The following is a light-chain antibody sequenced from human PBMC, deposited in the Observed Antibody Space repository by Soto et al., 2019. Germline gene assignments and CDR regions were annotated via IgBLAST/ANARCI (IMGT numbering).Light chain of an antibody. CDR3: QQRSDWWT. J-gene: IGKJ1*01. V-gene: IGKV3-11*01. Sequence: ENVVTQSPATPSFSPGEKTTPPSTASQSVSSYLAWYQQKPGQAPRLLIYDASNRATGIPARFSGSGSGTDFTLTISSLEPEDFAVYYCQQRSDWWTFGQGTKVDIK. CDR1: QSVSSY. CDR2: DAS.